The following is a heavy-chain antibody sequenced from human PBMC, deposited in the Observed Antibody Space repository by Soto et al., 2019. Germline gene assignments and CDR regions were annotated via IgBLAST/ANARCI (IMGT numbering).Heavy chain of an antibody. CDR3: ARVPLSYCSGGSGYQSNFDY. V-gene: IGHV4-38-2*01. CDR1: GYSISSDYY. Sequence: PSETLSLTCAVSGYSISSDYYWGWIRQPPGKGLEWIGSIFHSGTTSYNPSLKSRITISVDTSKNQFSLKLSSVTAADTAVYYCARVPLSYCSGGSGYQSNFDYWGQGTLVAVSS. J-gene: IGHJ4*02. CDR2: IFHSGTT. D-gene: IGHD2-15*01.